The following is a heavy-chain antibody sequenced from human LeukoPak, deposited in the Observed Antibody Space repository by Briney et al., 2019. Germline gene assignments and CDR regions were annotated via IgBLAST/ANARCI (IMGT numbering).Heavy chain of an antibody. J-gene: IGHJ5*02. D-gene: IGHD5-18*01. Sequence: RGESLKTSCKGSGYSFTNYWIGWVRQMPGRGLEWMGIIYPGDSDTRYSPSFQGQVTISADKSISTAYLQWSSLKASDTAMYYCARPNTAMAISHPFDPWGQGTLVTVSS. CDR1: GYSFTNYW. CDR3: ARPNTAMAISHPFDP. CDR2: IYPGDSDT. V-gene: IGHV5-51*01.